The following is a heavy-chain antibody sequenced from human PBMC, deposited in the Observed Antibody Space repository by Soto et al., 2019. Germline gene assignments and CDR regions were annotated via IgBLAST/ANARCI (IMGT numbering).Heavy chain of an antibody. J-gene: IGHJ3*01. CDR3: ARAHELRSFARSWGGGAFDL. CDR2: INPYSGAA. CDR1: GYTFTDYY. Sequence: QVQLVQSGAEVRKPGASVKVSCKASGYTFTDYYLHWVRQAPGQGLEWMGWINPYSGAASYAQKLQAGGTMTRDTSITTAYMELSRLTSDDTAVYFCARAHELRSFARSWGGGAFDLWGQGTWVTASS. V-gene: IGHV1-2*02. D-gene: IGHD3-9*01.